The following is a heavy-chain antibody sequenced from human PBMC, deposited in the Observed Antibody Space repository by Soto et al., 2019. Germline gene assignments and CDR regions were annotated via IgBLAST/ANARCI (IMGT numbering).Heavy chain of an antibody. Sequence: EVQLVESGGGLVQPGGSLRVSCAASGFTCSSYWMHWVRQVPGKGLVLVSRISGDGSTTSYADSVRGRFTISRDNAKNPLFLQMNTLIADDTALYYCTRPLYDGSGTPFAYLVQGALV. D-gene: IGHD3-22*01. J-gene: IGHJ4*02. CDR2: ISGDGSTT. CDR1: GFTCSSYW. V-gene: IGHV3-74*01. CDR3: TRPLYDGSGTPFAY.